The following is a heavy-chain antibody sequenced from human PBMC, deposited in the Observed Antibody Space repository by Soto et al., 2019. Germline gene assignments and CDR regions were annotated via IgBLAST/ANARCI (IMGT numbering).Heavy chain of an antibody. D-gene: IGHD3-22*01. J-gene: IGHJ5*02. CDR3: ARSSGYPTGNWFDP. V-gene: IGHV4-59*01. CDR2: IYYSGST. CDR1: GGSISSYY. Sequence: PSETLSLTCTVSGGSISSYYWSWIRQPPGKGLEWIGYIYYSGSTNYNPSLKSRVTISVDTSKNQFSLKLSSVTAADTAVYYCARSSGYPTGNWFDPWGQGTLVTVSS.